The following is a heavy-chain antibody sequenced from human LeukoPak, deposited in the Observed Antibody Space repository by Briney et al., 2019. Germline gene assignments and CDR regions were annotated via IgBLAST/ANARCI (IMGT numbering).Heavy chain of an antibody. CDR3: VTGLDSRGNS. CDR1: GFTFSTYR. V-gene: IGHV3-74*01. CDR2: IEGDGSGT. D-gene: IGHD3-9*01. Sequence: GGSLRLSCAASGFTFSTYRMHWVRQAPGKGLLWVSRIEGDGSGTTYADSVKGRFTNSRDNAKSTLYLQMNSLRDEDTAVYYCVTGLDSRGNSWGQGTLVTVSS. J-gene: IGHJ4*02.